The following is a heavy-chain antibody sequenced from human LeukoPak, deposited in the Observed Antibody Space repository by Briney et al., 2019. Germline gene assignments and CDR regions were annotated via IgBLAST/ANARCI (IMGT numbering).Heavy chain of an antibody. CDR2: IYYSGST. Sequence: SETLSLTCTVSGGSISSSSYYWGWIRQPPGKGLEWIGSIYYSGSTYYNPSLKSRVTISVDTSKNQFSLKLSSVTAADTAVYYCARKSGYVTSSGYYYGRPNYFDYWGQGTLVTVSS. D-gene: IGHD3-22*01. V-gene: IGHV4-39*07. CDR3: ARKSGYVTSSGYYYGRPNYFDY. CDR1: GGSISSSSYY. J-gene: IGHJ4*02.